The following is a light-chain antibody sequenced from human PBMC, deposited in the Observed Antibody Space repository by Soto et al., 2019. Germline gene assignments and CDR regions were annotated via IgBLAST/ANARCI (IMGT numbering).Light chain of an antibody. CDR3: QQYNVWPLT. CDR2: VAS. V-gene: IGKV3-15*01. J-gene: IGKJ4*01. Sequence: IVMTQAPATLSVSPGESPTLSCRASHSVSSNLAWYQQKPGQTPKLLISVASTRATGIPARFSGSGSGTEFTLTISSLQSEDFAVYYCQQYNVWPLTFGGGTKVEFK. CDR1: HSVSSN.